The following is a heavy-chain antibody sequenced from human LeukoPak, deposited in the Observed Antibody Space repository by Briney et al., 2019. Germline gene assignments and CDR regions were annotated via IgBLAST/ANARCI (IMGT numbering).Heavy chain of an antibody. V-gene: IGHV4-34*01. CDR2: INHSGST. J-gene: IGHJ4*02. Sequence: SETLSLTCAVYGGPFSGYYWSWIRQPPGKGLEWIGEINHSGSTNYNPSLKSRLTISVDTSKNQFSLKLSSVTAADTAVYYCARDSRSVYFDYWGQGTLVTVSS. CDR1: GGPFSGYY. CDR3: ARDSRSVYFDY. D-gene: IGHD3-3*01.